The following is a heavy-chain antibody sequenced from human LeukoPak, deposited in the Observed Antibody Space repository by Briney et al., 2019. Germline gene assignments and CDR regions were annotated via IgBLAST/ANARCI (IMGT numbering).Heavy chain of an antibody. CDR1: GFTFDDYT. CDR2: ISWDGGST. D-gene: IGHD2-2*01. CDR3: AKPYCSSTSCYYYYYMDV. Sequence: GGSLRLSCAASGFTFDDYTMHWVRQAPGKGLEWVSLISWDGGSTYYADSVKGRFTISRDNSKNSLYLQMNSLRTEDTASYYCAKPYCSSTSCYYYYYMDVWGKGTTVTVSS. V-gene: IGHV3-43*01. J-gene: IGHJ6*03.